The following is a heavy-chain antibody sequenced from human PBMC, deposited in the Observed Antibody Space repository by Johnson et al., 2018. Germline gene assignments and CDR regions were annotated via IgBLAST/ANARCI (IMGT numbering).Heavy chain of an antibody. CDR3: ARSGGFNAASDV. J-gene: IGHJ3*01. V-gene: IGHV5-51*03. Sequence: VQLGQAGAAVKTAGVSLRISCKGSGYSFNRNRINLVRQMPGKGLEWMGIIYSPDSDTRYSPPLQGQVTMSADKSLSTAYLQWSSLKASDTAMYYCARSGGFNAASDVWGQGTLVTVSA. CDR2: IYSPDSDT. D-gene: IGHD2-15*01. CDR1: GYSFNRNR.